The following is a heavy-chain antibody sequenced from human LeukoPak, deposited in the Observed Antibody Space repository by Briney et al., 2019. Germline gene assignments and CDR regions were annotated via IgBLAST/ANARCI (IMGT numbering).Heavy chain of an antibody. Sequence: NASETLSLTCAVSGGSISSGGYSWSWIRQPPGKGLEWIGYIYHSGSTYYNPSLKSRVTISVDRSKNQFSLKLSSVTAADTAVYYCARDAGIAAGGFDYWGQGTLVTVSS. J-gene: IGHJ4*02. CDR2: IYHSGST. CDR1: GGSISSGGYS. D-gene: IGHD6-13*01. CDR3: ARDAGIAAGGFDY. V-gene: IGHV4-30-2*01.